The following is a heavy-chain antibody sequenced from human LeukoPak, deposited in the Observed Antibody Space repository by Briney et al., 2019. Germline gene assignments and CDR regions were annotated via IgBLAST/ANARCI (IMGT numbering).Heavy chain of an antibody. D-gene: IGHD4-17*01. CDR2: IYYSGST. CDR1: GGSISSSSYY. J-gene: IGHJ4*02. Sequence: SETLSLTCTVSGGSISSSSYYWGWIRQPPGKGLEWIGYIYYSGSTNYNPSLKSRVTISVDTSKNQFSLKLSSVTAADTAVYYCARHDYGDYPFDYWGQGTLVTVSS. CDR3: ARHDYGDYPFDY. V-gene: IGHV4-61*05.